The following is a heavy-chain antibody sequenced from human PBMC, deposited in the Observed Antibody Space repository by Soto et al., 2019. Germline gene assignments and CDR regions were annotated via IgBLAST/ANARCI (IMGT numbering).Heavy chain of an antibody. CDR3: ATYREGSGGTDY. V-gene: IGHV4-31*03. CDR1: GASISSGAYH. D-gene: IGHD1-1*01. CDR2: IYKSGT. Sequence: QVQLQESGPGLVKPSQTLSLTCTVSGASISSGAYHWSWIRQHPGEGLEWIGYIYKSGTYYNPSLQSRLTISADTSKNQFSLNLSSVTAADTPVYYCATYREGSGGTDYWGQGTLVTVSS. J-gene: IGHJ4*02.